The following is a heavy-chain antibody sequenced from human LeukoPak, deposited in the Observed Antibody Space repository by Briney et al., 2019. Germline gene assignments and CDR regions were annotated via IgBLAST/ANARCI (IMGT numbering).Heavy chain of an antibody. CDR1: GFTFSSYA. J-gene: IGHJ4*02. Sequence: GGSLRLSCAASGFTFSSYAMSWVRQAPGKGLEWVPAISGSGGSTYYADSVKGRFAISRDNSKNTLYVQMNSLRAEDTAVYYCAKDGGSGYYYFDYWGQGTLVTVSS. CDR3: AKDGGSGYYYFDY. V-gene: IGHV3-23*01. CDR2: ISGSGGST. D-gene: IGHD3-22*01.